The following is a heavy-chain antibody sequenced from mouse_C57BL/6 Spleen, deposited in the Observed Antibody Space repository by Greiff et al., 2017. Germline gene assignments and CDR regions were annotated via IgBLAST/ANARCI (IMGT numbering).Heavy chain of an antibody. J-gene: IGHJ3*01. D-gene: IGHD2-3*01. V-gene: IGHV1-55*01. CDR1: GYTFTSYW. CDR2: IYPGSGST. Sequence: VQLQQPGAELVKPGASVKMSCKASGYTFTSYWITWVKQRPGQGLEWIGDIYPGSGSTNYNEKFKSKATLTVDTSSSTAYMQLSSLTSEDSAVYYCAREVIYDGYSWFAYWGQGTLVTVSA. CDR3: AREVIYDGYSWFAY.